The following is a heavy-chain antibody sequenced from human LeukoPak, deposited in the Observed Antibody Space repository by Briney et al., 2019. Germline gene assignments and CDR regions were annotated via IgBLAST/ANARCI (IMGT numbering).Heavy chain of an antibody. CDR2: IIPIFGTA. CDR1: GGTFSSYA. Sequence: SVKVSCKASGGTFSSYAISWVRQAPGQGLEWMGGIIPIFGTANYAQKFQGRVTITADESTSTAYMELSSLRSEDTAVYYCASYCSSTSCYSRGGIDYYMDVWGKGTTVTVSS. V-gene: IGHV1-69*01. CDR3: ASYCSSTSCYSRGGIDYYMDV. J-gene: IGHJ6*03. D-gene: IGHD2-2*01.